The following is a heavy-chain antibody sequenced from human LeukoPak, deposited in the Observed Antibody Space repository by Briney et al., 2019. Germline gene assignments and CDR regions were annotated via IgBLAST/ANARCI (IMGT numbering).Heavy chain of an antibody. CDR1: GFTFSSYA. Sequence: GGSLRLSCAASGFTFSSYAMHWVRQAPGKGLEWVAVISYDGSNKYYADSVKGRFTISRDNSKNTLYLQMNSLRAEDTAVYYCARGRAVAGLGAFDIWGQGTMVTVSS. J-gene: IGHJ3*02. V-gene: IGHV3-30-3*01. CDR3: ARGRAVAGLGAFDI. CDR2: ISYDGSNK. D-gene: IGHD6-19*01.